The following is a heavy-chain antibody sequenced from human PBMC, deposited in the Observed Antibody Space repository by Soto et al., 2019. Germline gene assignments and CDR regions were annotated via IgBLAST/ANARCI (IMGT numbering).Heavy chain of an antibody. CDR3: AKGVDITVRGVPPSDY. J-gene: IGHJ4*02. CDR2: ISYDGNNK. V-gene: IGHV3-30*18. CDR1: GFIFNRFG. D-gene: IGHD3-10*02. Sequence: QVQLVESGGGVVQPGGSLRLSCATSGFIFNRFGMHWVRQAPGKGLEWVAVISYDGNNKYYTDSVKGRFTISRDNSQNTLYLQMNSLRPEDTAMYYCAKGVDITVRGVPPSDYWGQGTLVTVSS.